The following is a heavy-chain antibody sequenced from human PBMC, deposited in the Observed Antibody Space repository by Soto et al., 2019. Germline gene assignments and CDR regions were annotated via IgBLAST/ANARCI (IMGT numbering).Heavy chain of an antibody. D-gene: IGHD5-18*01. CDR2: ISGSGGST. CDR1: GFTFSSYA. J-gene: IGHJ1*01. V-gene: IGHV3-23*01. Sequence: GSLRLSCAASGFTFSSYAMSWVRQAPGKGLEWVSAISGSGGSTYYADSVKGRFTISRDNSKNTLYLQMNSLRAEDTAVYYCANRGYSYGYAIEYFQHWGQGTLVTVSS. CDR3: ANRGYSYGYAIEYFQH.